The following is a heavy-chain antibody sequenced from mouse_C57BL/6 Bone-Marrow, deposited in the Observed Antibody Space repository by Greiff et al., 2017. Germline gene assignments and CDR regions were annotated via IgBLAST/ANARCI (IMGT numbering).Heavy chain of an antibody. Sequence: QVQLKQPGAELVKPGASVKLSCKASGYTFTSYWMHWVKQRPGQGLEWIGMIHPNSGSTNYNEKFKSKATLTVDKSSSTAYMQLSSLTSEYSAVYYCARKMGIYYDYSWFAYWGQGTLVTVSA. V-gene: IGHV1-64*01. CDR1: GYTFTSYW. J-gene: IGHJ3*01. D-gene: IGHD2-4*01. CDR3: ARKMGIYYDYSWFAY. CDR2: IHPNSGST.